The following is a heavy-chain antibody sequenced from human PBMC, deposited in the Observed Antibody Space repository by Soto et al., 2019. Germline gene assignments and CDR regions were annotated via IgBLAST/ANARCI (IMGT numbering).Heavy chain of an antibody. D-gene: IGHD3-3*01. CDR1: GGTFSSYA. V-gene: IGHV1-69*13. J-gene: IGHJ6*04. CDR3: ARDRDIYVFWSGSSLYYYYGMDV. Sequence: ASEKVSCKASGGTFSSYAISWVRQAPGQGLEWMGGIIPIFGTANYAQKFQGRVTITADESTSTAYMELSSLRSEDTAVYYCARDRDIYVFWSGSSLYYYYGMDVWGKGTTVTVPS. CDR2: IIPIFGTA.